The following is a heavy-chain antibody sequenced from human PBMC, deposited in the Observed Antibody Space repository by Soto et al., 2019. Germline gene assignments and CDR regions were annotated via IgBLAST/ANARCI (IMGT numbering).Heavy chain of an antibody. V-gene: IGHV4-61*01. D-gene: IGHD2-2*01. J-gene: IGHJ6*03. Sequence: SETLSLTCSVSGGSVSSDNYYWSWIRQPPGAGLEWIGYIYFSGTTNYNPPLKNRVTIPVDTSKNQFSLKLSSVTAADTAVYYCARGEVVVVPAAHYYYYYMDVWGKGTTVTVSS. CDR3: ARGEVVVVPAAHYYYYYMDV. CDR1: GGSVSSDNYY. CDR2: IYFSGTT.